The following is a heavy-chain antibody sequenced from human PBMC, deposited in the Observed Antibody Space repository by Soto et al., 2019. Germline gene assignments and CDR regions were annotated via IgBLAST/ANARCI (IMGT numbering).Heavy chain of an antibody. V-gene: IGHV1-2*04. CDR2: TNPNSGGT. Sequence: ASVKVSCKASGYTFTGYYMHWVRQAPGQGLEWMGWTNPNSGGTNYAQKFQGWVTMTRDTSISTAYMELSRLRSDDTAVYYCAREVRYSYGYYYGMDVWGQGTTVTVSS. D-gene: IGHD5-18*01. CDR3: AREVRYSYGYYYGMDV. J-gene: IGHJ6*02. CDR1: GYTFTGYY.